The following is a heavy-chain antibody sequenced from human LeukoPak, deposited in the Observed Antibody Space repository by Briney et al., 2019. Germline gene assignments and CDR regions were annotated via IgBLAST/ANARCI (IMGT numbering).Heavy chain of an antibody. V-gene: IGHV3-11*01. CDR1: GFTFSDYY. CDR3: ARERSFGVVIGY. Sequence: PGGSLRLSCAASGFTFSDYYMSWIRQAPGKGLEWVSYISSSGSTIYYADSVKGRFTIPRDNAKHSLYLQMTSLRAEDTAVYYCARERSFGVVIGYWGQGTLVTVSS. D-gene: IGHD3-3*01. J-gene: IGHJ4*02. CDR2: ISSSGSTI.